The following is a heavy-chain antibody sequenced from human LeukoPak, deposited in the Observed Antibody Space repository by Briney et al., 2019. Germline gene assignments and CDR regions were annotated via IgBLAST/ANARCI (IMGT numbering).Heavy chain of an antibody. Sequence: SETLSLTCTVSGGSISSGSYYWSWIRQPAGKGLEWIGRIYTSGSTNYNPSLKSRVTISVDTSKNQFSLKLSSMTAADTVVYYCARAPTYYCSSTSCRKSYFDYWGQGTLVTVSS. V-gene: IGHV4-61*02. J-gene: IGHJ4*02. CDR1: GGSISSGSYY. CDR2: IYTSGST. D-gene: IGHD2-2*01. CDR3: ARAPTYYCSSTSCRKSYFDY.